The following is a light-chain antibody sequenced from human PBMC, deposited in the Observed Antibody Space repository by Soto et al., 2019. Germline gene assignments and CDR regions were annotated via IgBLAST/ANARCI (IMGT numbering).Light chain of an antibody. Sequence: DIQMTQSPSTLSASVGDRVTITCRASQSISSWLAWYQQKPGKAPKLLIYKASTLESGVPSRFSGSGSGTEFTLTITSLQPDDFATYYCQQYNSYWLTFGGGTKVEIK. V-gene: IGKV1-5*03. CDR2: KAS. CDR1: QSISSW. CDR3: QQYNSYWLT. J-gene: IGKJ4*01.